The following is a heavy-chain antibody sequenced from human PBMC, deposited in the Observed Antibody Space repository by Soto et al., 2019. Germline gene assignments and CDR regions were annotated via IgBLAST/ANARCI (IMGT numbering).Heavy chain of an antibody. Sequence: GGSLRLSCAASEFTFSSYGMHWVRQAPGKGLEWVAVIWYDGSNKYYADSVKGRFTIPRDNSKNTLYLQMNSLRAEDTAVYYSARDGEPIAAAGISVLYFDYWGQGTLVTVSS. CDR3: ARDGEPIAAAGISVLYFDY. D-gene: IGHD6-13*01. V-gene: IGHV3-33*01. CDR1: EFTFSSYG. J-gene: IGHJ4*02. CDR2: IWYDGSNK.